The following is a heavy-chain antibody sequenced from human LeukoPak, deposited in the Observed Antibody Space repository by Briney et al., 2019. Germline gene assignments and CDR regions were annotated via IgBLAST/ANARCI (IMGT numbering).Heavy chain of an antibody. CDR1: GGTFSSYA. V-gene: IGHV1-69*13. CDR2: IIPIFGTA. Sequence: SVKVSCKASGGTFSSYAISWVRQAPGQGLEWMGGIIPIFGTANYAQKFQGRVTITADEYTSTAYMELSSLRSEDTAVYYCAANSVAGRNYFDYWGQGTLVTVSS. D-gene: IGHD6-19*01. J-gene: IGHJ4*02. CDR3: AANSVAGRNYFDY.